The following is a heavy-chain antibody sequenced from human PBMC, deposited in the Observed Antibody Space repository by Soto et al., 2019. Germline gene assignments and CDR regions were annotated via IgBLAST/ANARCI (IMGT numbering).Heavy chain of an antibody. J-gene: IGHJ4*02. Sequence: SETLSLPCTVSGGSISSGDYYWSWIRQPPGKGLEWIGYIYSSGTTYYNPSLKSRVTISVDTSKNQFSLKLTSVTAADTAVYYCAATFGYNSGWYRFDYWGQGTLVTVSS. CDR3: AATFGYNSGWYRFDY. D-gene: IGHD6-19*01. CDR2: IYSSGTT. V-gene: IGHV4-30-4*01. CDR1: GGSISSGDYY.